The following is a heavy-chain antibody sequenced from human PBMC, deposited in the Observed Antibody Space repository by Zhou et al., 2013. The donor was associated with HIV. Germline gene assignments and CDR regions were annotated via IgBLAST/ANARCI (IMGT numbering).Heavy chain of an antibody. D-gene: IGHD1-20*01. CDR2: MAPNSDVT. V-gene: IGHV1-18*01. Sequence: QVHLVQSGAEVKKPGASVIVSCKSSNYIYVKYGISWVRQAPGQGLEWMGWMAPNSDVTKYAPKLQGRVTMTRDTSINTAYMELSSLRSDDTAVYYCATYGPGYNWMYKWGQGTLVTVSS. CDR3: ATYGPGYNWMYK. CDR1: NYIYVKYG. J-gene: IGHJ4*02.